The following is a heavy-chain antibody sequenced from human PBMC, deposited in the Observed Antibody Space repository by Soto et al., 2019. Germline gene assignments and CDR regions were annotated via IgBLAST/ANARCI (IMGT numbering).Heavy chain of an antibody. V-gene: IGHV3-74*01. CDR2: INSDGSST. J-gene: IGHJ6*02. CDR3: ARVDSGSYLGYYYYYGMDV. CDR1: GFTFSSYW. Sequence: VGSLRLSCAASGFTFSSYWMHWVRQAPGKGLVWVSRINSDGSSTSYADSVKGRFTISRDNAKNTLYLQMNSLRAEDTAVYYCARVDSGSYLGYYYYYGMDVWGQGTTVTVSS. D-gene: IGHD1-26*01.